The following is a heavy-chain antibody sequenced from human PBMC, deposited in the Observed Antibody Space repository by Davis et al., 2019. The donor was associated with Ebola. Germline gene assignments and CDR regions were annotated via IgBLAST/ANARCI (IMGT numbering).Heavy chain of an antibody. CDR2: INHSGST. CDR3: ARVVPAATTTPAWFDP. V-gene: IGHV4-34*01. J-gene: IGHJ5*02. Sequence: SETLSLTCAVYGGSFSGYYWSWIRQPPGKGLEWIGEINHSGSTNYNPSLKSRVTISVDTSKNQFSLKLSSVTAADTAVYYCARVVPAATTTPAWFDPWGQGTLVTVSS. CDR1: GGSFSGYY. D-gene: IGHD2-2*01.